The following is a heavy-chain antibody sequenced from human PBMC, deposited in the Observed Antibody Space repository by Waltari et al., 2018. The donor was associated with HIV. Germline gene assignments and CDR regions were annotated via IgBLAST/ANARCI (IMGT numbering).Heavy chain of an antibody. CDR1: GYTFTGYY. V-gene: IGHV1-2*06. J-gene: IGHJ6*02. Sequence: QVQLLQSGAQVKKPGASVKVSCKASGYTFTGYYMHWVRQAPGQGLVWMGRINPNSGGTNYAQQFQGRVTMTRDTSISTAYMELSRLRSDDTAVYYCAREGARMTTMIYYYYGMDVWGQGTTVTVSS. D-gene: IGHD4-4*01. CDR2: INPNSGGT. CDR3: AREGARMTTMIYYYYGMDV.